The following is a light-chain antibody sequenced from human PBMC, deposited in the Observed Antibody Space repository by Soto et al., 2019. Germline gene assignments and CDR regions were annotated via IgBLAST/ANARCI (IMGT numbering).Light chain of an antibody. CDR3: QQRDDWPLT. CDR2: DAS. CDR1: QSVSSY. J-gene: IGKJ5*01. V-gene: IGKV3-11*01. Sequence: IVLTQSPATLSLSPGERATLSCRASQSVSSYLAWYQQKPGQAPRLLIYDASNRATGIPARFSGSGSGTDFTLTINSLEPEDSAVYYCQQRDDWPLTFGPGTRLEIK.